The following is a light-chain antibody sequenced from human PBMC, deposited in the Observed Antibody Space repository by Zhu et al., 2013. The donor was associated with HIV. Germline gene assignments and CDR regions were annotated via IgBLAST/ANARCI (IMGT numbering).Light chain of an antibody. V-gene: IGLV1-40*01. Sequence: QSVLTQPPSVSGAPGQRVTISCTGGSSNIGAGYDVHWYQQFPGTAPKLLIYDNTHRPSGVPDRFSGSKSGTSATLGITGLQTGDEADYYCGTWDSSLSALLFGGGTKLTVL. CDR1: SSNIGAGYD. CDR3: GTWDSSLSALL. J-gene: IGLJ2*01. CDR2: DNT.